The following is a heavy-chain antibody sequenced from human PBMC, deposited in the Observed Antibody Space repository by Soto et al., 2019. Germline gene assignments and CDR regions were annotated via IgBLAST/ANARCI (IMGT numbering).Heavy chain of an antibody. D-gene: IGHD3-22*01. CDR3: ASQRTYYYDSRGYLDFDY. V-gene: IGHV4-4*02. CDR1: GGSFTSNNW. CDR2: IYRTGST. Sequence: SETLSLTCAVSGGSFTSNNWWTWVRQPPGEGLEWIGEIYRTGSTYYNPSLKSRVTISVDTSKNQFSLKLRSVTAADTAVYYCASQRTYYYDSRGYLDFDYWGQGTLVTVSS. J-gene: IGHJ4*02.